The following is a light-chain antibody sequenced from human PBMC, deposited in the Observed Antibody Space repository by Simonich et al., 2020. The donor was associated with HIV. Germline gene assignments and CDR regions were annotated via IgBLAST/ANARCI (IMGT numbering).Light chain of an antibody. Sequence: DIVMTQSPDSLAVSLGERATINCKSSQSVLYNSNNKNYLAWYQQKPGQPPKLLIYWASTRESGVPDRFSGGGSGTDFTLTISSLQAEDVAVYYCQQYYSTWTFGQGTKVEIK. J-gene: IGKJ1*01. CDR1: QSVLYNSNNKNY. CDR2: WAS. V-gene: IGKV4-1*01. CDR3: QQYYSTWT.